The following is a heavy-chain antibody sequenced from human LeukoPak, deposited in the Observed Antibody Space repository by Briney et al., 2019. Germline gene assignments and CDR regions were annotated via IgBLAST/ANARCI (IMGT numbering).Heavy chain of an antibody. D-gene: IGHD5-18*01. CDR1: GFTFSSYG. Sequence: GGSLRLSCAAPGFTFSSYGMHWVRQAPGKGLEWVAVISYDGNNKYYADSVKGRVTISRDNSKNKLDLQMNSLRAEDTAVYYCVKEEESRYSYGYDYWGQGTLVTVSS. J-gene: IGHJ4*02. CDR3: VKEEESRYSYGYDY. CDR2: ISYDGNNK. V-gene: IGHV3-30*18.